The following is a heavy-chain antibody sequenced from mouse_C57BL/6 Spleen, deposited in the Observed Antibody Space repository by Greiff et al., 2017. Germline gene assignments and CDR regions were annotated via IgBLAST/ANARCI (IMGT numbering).Heavy chain of an antibody. CDR2: IDPENGDT. J-gene: IGHJ3*01. D-gene: IGHD3-2*02. CDR1: GFNIKDDY. V-gene: IGHV14-4*01. Sequence: VQLQQSGAELVRPGASVKLSCTASGFNIKDDYMHWVKQRPEQGLEWIGWIDPENGDTEYASKFQGKATITADTSSHTAYLQLSSLTSEDTAVYYCTLDSSGYTPAYWGQGTLVTVSA. CDR3: TLDSSGYTPAY.